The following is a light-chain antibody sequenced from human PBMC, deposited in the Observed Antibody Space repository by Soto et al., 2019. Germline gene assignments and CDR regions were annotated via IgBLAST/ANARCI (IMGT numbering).Light chain of an antibody. J-gene: IGKJ1*01. Sequence: EIVMTQSPATLSVSPGERATLSCRASQSVSSNLAWYQQKPGQAPRLLIYGASTRSTDIPARFSGSGSGTEFTLTISSLQSEDFAVYYCQQYNNWTPWTFGQGTKVEIK. V-gene: IGKV3-15*01. CDR1: QSVSSN. CDR3: QQYNNWTPWT. CDR2: GAS.